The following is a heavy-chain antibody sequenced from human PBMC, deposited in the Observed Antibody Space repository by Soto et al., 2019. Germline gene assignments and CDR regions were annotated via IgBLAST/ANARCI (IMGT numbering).Heavy chain of an antibody. CDR3: ARDKELYDSSGFYYVFDY. D-gene: IGHD3-22*01. V-gene: IGHV1-18*01. CDR1: GYTFTSYG. Sequence: ASVKVSCKASGYTFTSYGISWVRQAPGQGLEWMGWISAYNGNTNYAQKHQGRVTMTTDTSTSTANKELRSLRSDDTAVYYCARDKELYDSSGFYYVFDYWGQGTLVTVSS. J-gene: IGHJ4*02. CDR2: ISAYNGNT.